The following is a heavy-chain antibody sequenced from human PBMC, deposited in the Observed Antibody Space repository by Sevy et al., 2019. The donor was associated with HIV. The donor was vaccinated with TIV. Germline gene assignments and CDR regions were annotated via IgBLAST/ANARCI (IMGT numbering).Heavy chain of an antibody. CDR2: IYYSGST. CDR3: AGETKDYYDSSGYLYYFDY. Sequence: SETLSLTCTVSGGSISSSSYYWGWIRQPPGKGLEWIGSIYYSGSTYYNPSLKSRVTISVDTSKNQFSLKLSSVTAADTAVYYFAGETKDYYDSSGYLYYFDYWGQGTLVTVSS. J-gene: IGHJ4*02. V-gene: IGHV4-39*02. D-gene: IGHD3-22*01. CDR1: GGSISSSSYY.